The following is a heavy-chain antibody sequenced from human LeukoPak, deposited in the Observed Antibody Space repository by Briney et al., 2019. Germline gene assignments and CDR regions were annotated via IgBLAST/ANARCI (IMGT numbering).Heavy chain of an antibody. D-gene: IGHD1-26*01. CDR1: GFTFDNYA. CDR2: ISWNSGSI. Sequence: PGRSLRLSCAASGFTFDNYAMHWVRQAPGKGLEWVSGISWNSGSIGYADSVKGRFTISRDNAKNSLFLQMNSLRDDDMALYYCAKSDSGSYYRAAFDIWGQGTMVSVSS. CDR3: AKSDSGSYYRAAFDI. V-gene: IGHV3-9*03. J-gene: IGHJ3*02.